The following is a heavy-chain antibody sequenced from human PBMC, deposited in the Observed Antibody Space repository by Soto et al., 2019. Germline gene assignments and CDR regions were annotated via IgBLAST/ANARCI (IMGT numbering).Heavy chain of an antibody. Sequence: PSETLSLTCTVSGGSISSSSYYWGWIRQPPGKGLEWIGRIHYSGSTYYNPSLKSRVTISVDESRNHFSLQLISVTTADTAVYYCARDFKAPNDAWAFDYWGQGIMVTVSS. CDR3: ARDFKAPNDAWAFDY. CDR1: GGSISSSSYY. V-gene: IGHV4-39*02. CDR2: IHYSGST. J-gene: IGHJ4*02. D-gene: IGHD3-16*01.